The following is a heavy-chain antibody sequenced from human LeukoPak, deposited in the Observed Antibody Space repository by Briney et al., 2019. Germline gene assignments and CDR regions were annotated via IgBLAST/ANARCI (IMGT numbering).Heavy chain of an antibody. J-gene: IGHJ4*02. CDR2: ISGGGGIT. D-gene: IGHD5-24*01. Sequence: GGSLRLSCAASGFTFSNYGMSWVRQAPGKGLEWVSAISGGGGITYYADSVMGRFTISRDNSKNTLYLQMNSLKAEDTAVYYCSKMGGLLPPPAQNDYWGQGTLVTVSS. CDR1: GFTFSNYG. CDR3: SKMGGLLPPPAQNDY. V-gene: IGHV3-23*01.